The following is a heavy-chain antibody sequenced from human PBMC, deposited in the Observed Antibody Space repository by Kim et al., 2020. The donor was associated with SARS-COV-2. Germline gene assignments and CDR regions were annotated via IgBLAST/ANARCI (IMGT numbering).Heavy chain of an antibody. V-gene: IGHV1-24*01. D-gene: IGHD6-6*01. J-gene: IGHJ5*02. Sequence: AQKFQGRVTMTEDTSTDTAYMELGSLRSEDTAVYYCATTTAYSSSSWFDPWGQGTLVTVSS. CDR3: ATTTAYSSSSWFDP.